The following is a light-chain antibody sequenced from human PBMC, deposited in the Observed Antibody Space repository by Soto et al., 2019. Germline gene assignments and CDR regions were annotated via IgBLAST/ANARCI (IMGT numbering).Light chain of an antibody. CDR1: SSDVGGYNY. CDR2: EVS. CDR3: SSYAGSSNV. V-gene: IGLV2-8*01. Sequence: SALTQPPSASGSPGQSVTISCTGTSSDVGGYNYVSWYQQHPGKAPKLMIYEVSKRPSGVPDRFSGSKSGNTASLTVSGLQAEDEADYYCSSYAGSSNVFGTGTKV. J-gene: IGLJ1*01.